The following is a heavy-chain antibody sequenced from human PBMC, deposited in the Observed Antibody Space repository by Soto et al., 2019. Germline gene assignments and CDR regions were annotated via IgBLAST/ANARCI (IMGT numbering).Heavy chain of an antibody. J-gene: IGHJ4*02. CDR2: IRNRANSFTT. CDR3: ARSTVSTTPYYSDY. CDR1: GFTFSDHY. V-gene: IGHV3-72*01. Sequence: AGGSLRLSCAASGFTFSDHYMDWVRQAPGKGLEWVGRIRNRANSFTTEYATYVKGRFTISRDDSKKLLYLQMNSLKTEDTAVYHCARSTVSTTPYYSDYWGQGTLVTVSS. D-gene: IGHD4-17*01.